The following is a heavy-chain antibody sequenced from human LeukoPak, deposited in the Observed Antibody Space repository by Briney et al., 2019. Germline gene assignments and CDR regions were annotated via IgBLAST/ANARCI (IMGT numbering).Heavy chain of an antibody. CDR3: ARDLCSGGSCYPDY. D-gene: IGHD2-15*01. CDR1: GGSISSGSYY. Sequence: SQTLSLTCTVSGGSISSGSYYWSWIRQPAGKGLEWIGRIYTSGSTNYNPSLKSRVTISVDTSKNQFSLKQSSVTAADTAVYYCARDLCSGGSCYPDYWGQGTLVTVSS. CDR2: IYTSGST. V-gene: IGHV4-61*02. J-gene: IGHJ4*02.